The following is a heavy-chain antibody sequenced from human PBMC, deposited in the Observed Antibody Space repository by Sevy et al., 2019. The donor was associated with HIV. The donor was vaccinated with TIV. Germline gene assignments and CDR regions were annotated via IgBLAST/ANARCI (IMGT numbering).Heavy chain of an antibody. CDR1: GFTFCNYA. CDR3: ARGGYYYDNAAYHALDS. D-gene: IGHD3-22*01. J-gene: IGHJ4*02. CDR2: IWSAGANQ. Sequence: GGSLRLSCAATGFTFCNYAMHWVRQAPGKGMEWVAIIWSAGANQYHGDSVKGRFTISRGNSKNTLYLQMNNVRVEDTAVYYCARGGYYYDNAAYHALDSLGQGTLVTVSS. V-gene: IGHV3-33*01.